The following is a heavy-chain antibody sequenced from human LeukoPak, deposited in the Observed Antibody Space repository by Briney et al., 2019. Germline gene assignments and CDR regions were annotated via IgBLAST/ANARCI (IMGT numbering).Heavy chain of an antibody. D-gene: IGHD5-24*01. J-gene: IGHJ4*02. V-gene: IGHV4-59*12. Sequence: SETLSLTCAVYGESFSGFYWSWVRQPPGKGLEWIGYIYYSGSTNYNPSLKSRVTISVDTSKNQFSLKLSSVTAADTAVYYCARDVIEMATFDYWGQGTLVTVSS. CDR2: IYYSGST. CDR3: ARDVIEMATFDY. CDR1: GESFSGFY.